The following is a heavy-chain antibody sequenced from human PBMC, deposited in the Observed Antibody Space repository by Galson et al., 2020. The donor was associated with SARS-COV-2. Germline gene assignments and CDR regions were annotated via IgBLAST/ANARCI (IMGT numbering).Heavy chain of an antibody. V-gene: IGHV3-21*01. CDR3: AMGLPYSTSGRVTNWFYP. CDR2: ISNSGTYI. J-gene: IGHJ5*02. D-gene: IGHD6-13*01. CDR1: GFTFSSHS. Sequence: GESLKISCAASGFTFSSHSMNRVRQAPGKGLEGVASISNSGTYIYHADSGKGRITISRDNANNSLYLQMNSLRAEDTAVYYCAMGLPYSTSGRVTNWFYPWGQGPLVTVSS.